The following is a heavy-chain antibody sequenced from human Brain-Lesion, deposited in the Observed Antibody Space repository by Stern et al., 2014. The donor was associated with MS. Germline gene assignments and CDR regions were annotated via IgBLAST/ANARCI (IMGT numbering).Heavy chain of an antibody. D-gene: IGHD2-2*01. CDR2: IFNSGST. J-gene: IGHJ6*02. CDR3: ARGRVVPGFQYYATDV. V-gene: IGHV4-61*02. Sequence: QLQLQESGPGLVKPSQTLSLSCTVSGGSISSGGYYWSWIRQPAGKGLEWIGRIFNSGSTSHNPSLKSRVTISIDPSKNQFSLGRNSMTAADTAVYYCARGRVVPGFQYYATDVWGQGTTVIVSS. CDR1: GGSISSGGYY.